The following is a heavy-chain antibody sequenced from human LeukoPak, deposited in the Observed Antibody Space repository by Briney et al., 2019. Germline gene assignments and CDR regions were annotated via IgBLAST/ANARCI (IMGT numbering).Heavy chain of an antibody. CDR1: GFTFSSYA. CDR2: ISGSGRST. V-gene: IGHV3-23*01. J-gene: IGHJ2*01. Sequence: PGGSLRLSCAASGFTFSSYAMSWVRQAPGKGLEWVSAISGSGRSTYYADSVKGRFTISSDNSKNTLYLQMNSLRAEDTAVYYCAKGPPPKLGSYDFWSGIEEDWYFDLWGRGTLVTVSS. CDR3: AKGPPPKLGSYDFWSGIEEDWYFDL. D-gene: IGHD3-3*01.